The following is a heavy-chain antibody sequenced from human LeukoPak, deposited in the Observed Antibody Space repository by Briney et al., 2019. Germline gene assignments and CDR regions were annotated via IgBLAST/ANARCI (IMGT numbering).Heavy chain of an antibody. Sequence: ASVKVSCKASGYTFTSYGISWVRQAPGQGLEWMGWISAYNGNTNYAQKLQGRVTMTTDTSTSTAYMELRSLRSDDTAVYYCARLWVVVTSLGAFDIWGQGTMVTVSS. D-gene: IGHD3-22*01. CDR2: ISAYNGNT. CDR1: GYTFTSYG. J-gene: IGHJ3*02. V-gene: IGHV1-18*01. CDR3: ARLWVVVTSLGAFDI.